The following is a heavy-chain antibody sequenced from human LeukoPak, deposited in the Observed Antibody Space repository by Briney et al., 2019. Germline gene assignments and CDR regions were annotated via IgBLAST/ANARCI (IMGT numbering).Heavy chain of an antibody. CDR1: GYTLTSYG. V-gene: IGHV1-18*01. CDR2: ISAYNGNT. D-gene: IGHD3-3*01. J-gene: IGHJ4*02. CDR3: ARGYRATIFGVVPLVDY. Sequence: GASVKVSCKASGYTLTSYGISWVRQAPGQGLEWMGWISAYNGNTNYAQKLQGRVTMTTDTSTSTAYMELRSLRSDDTAVYYCARGYRATIFGVVPLVDYWGQGTLVTVSS.